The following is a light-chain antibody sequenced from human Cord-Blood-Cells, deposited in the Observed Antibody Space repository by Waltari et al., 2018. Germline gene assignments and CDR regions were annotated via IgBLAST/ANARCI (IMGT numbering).Light chain of an antibody. J-gene: IGKJ4*01. CDR2: AAS. Sequence: DIQITQSPSSLSASVADRVTITCRASQSISSYLNWYQQKPGKAPKLLIYAASSLQSGVPSRFSGSGSGTDFTLTISSLQPEDFATYYCQQSYSTPPLTFGGGTKVEIK. CDR1: QSISSY. CDR3: QQSYSTPPLT. V-gene: IGKV1-39*01.